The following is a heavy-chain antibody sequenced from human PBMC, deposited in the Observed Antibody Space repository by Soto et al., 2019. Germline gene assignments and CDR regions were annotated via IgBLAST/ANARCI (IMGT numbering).Heavy chain of an antibody. Sequence: QVQLQQSGPGLVKPSQTLSLTCAISGDSVSSNSAAWNWIRRSPSGGLEWLGRTYYRSRWYNDYAAFVISRITINPYTSKNQFSLHLTSVTPEDTAVYYCAGTTSIKWYYMDVCGKGTTVTVSS. D-gene: IGHD1-7*01. J-gene: IGHJ6*03. CDR1: GDSVSSNSAA. CDR3: AGTTSIKWYYMDV. CDR2: TYYRSRWYN. V-gene: IGHV6-1*01.